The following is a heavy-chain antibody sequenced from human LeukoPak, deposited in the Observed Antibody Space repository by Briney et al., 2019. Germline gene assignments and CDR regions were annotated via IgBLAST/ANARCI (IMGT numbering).Heavy chain of an antibody. D-gene: IGHD1-7*01. Sequence: ASVKVSCKASGYTFTDYDINWVRQATGQGLEWMGWMNPNNENTNYAQKLQGRVTMTTDTSTSTAYMELRSLRSDDTAVYYCARDSSITGTTIWGQGTLVTVSS. CDR1: GYTFTDYD. J-gene: IGHJ4*02. CDR3: ARDSSITGTTI. CDR2: MNPNNENT. V-gene: IGHV1-18*01.